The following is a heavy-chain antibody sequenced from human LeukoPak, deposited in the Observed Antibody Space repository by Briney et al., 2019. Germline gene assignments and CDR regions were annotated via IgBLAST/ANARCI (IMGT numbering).Heavy chain of an antibody. CDR1: GFSLSSYA. CDR3: AKAPVTSCRGAFCYPFDY. V-gene: IGHV3-23*01. D-gene: IGHD2-15*01. J-gene: IGHJ4*02. CDR2: TSSSDDGK. Sequence: GGSLRLSCTVSGFSLSSYAMSWVRRAPGRGVEWVSATSSSDDGKYYADSVRGRFTISRDNSRNTMYLQMNSLRAEDAAVYYCAKAPVTSCRGAFCYPFDYWGQGTMVTVSS.